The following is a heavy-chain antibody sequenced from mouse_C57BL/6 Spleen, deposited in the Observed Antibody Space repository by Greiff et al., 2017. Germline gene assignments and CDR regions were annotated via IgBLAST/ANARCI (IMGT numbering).Heavy chain of an antibody. CDR3: ARHSDYSNYHFDV. D-gene: IGHD2-5*01. CDR1: GFTFSSYG. CDR2: ISSGGSYT. Sequence: EVKLMESGGDLVKPGGSLKLSCAASGFTFSSYGMSWVRQTPDKRLEWVATISSGGSYTYYPDSVKGRFTISRDNAKNTLYLQMSSLKAEDTAMYYCARHSDYSNYHFDVWGTGTTVTVSS. V-gene: IGHV5-6*01. J-gene: IGHJ1*03.